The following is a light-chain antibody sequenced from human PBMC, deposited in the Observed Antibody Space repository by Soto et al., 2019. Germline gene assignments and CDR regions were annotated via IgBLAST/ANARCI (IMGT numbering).Light chain of an antibody. V-gene: IGLV2-8*01. CDR2: EVS. CDR3: SSYAGSNDYVV. Sequence: QSALTQPPSASGSPGQSVTISCTGTSSDVGGYNYVSWYQQHPGKAPKLMVYEVSQRPSGVPDRFSGSKSGITASLTVSGLQAEDEADYYCSSYAGSNDYVVFGGGTKPTVL. CDR1: SSDVGGYNY. J-gene: IGLJ2*01.